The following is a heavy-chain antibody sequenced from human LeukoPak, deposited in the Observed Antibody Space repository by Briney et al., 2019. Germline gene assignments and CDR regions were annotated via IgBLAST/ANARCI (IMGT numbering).Heavy chain of an antibody. Sequence: GGSLRLSCAASGFTFSSYEMNWVRQAPGKGLEWVSYISSSGSTIYYADSVKGRFTISRDNSKNTLYLQMNSLRAEDTAVYYCARGVVGATSDLDYWGQGTLVTVSS. CDR1: GFTFSSYE. V-gene: IGHV3-48*03. CDR2: ISSSGSTI. J-gene: IGHJ4*02. CDR3: ARGVVGATSDLDY. D-gene: IGHD1-26*01.